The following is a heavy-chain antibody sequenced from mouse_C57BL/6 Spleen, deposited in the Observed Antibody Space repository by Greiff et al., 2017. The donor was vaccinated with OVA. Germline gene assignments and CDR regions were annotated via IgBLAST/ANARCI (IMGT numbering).Heavy chain of an antibody. CDR3: ASPITTVVATGFDD. CDR2: INPSSGYT. J-gene: IGHJ2*01. CDR1: GYTFTSYT. Sequence: QVQLQQSGAELARPGASVKMSCKASGYTFTSYTMHWVKQRPGQGLEWIGYINPSSGYTKYNQKFKDKATLTADKSSSTAYMQLSSLTSEDSAVYYCASPITTVVATGFDDWGQGTTLTVAS. V-gene: IGHV1-4*01. D-gene: IGHD1-1*01.